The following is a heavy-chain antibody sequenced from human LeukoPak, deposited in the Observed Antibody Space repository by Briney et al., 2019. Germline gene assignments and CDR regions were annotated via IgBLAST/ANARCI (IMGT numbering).Heavy chain of an antibody. Sequence: PGGSLRLSCAASGFTFSSYSMSWVRQAPGKGLEWVSYISSSSSTIYYADSVKGRFTISRDNAKNSLYLQMNSLRAEDTAVYYCAILSPAVAGQALRYWGQGTLVTVSS. J-gene: IGHJ4*02. CDR1: GFTFSSYS. CDR2: ISSSSSTI. D-gene: IGHD6-19*01. CDR3: AILSPAVAGQALRY. V-gene: IGHV3-48*01.